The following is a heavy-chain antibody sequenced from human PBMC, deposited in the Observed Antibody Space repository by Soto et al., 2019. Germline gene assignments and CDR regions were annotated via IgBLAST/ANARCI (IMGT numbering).Heavy chain of an antibody. CDR3: TTWVDSGTTATWY. J-gene: IGHJ4*02. CDR2: IKSNTNGGTT. V-gene: IGHV3-15*07. CDR1: EGSDFIFNKAW. Sequence: PGGSLRLSCVASEGSDFIFNKAWMHWVRQAPGKGLEWVGRIKSNTNGGTTEYATPMKGRFSISRDDSRNTLYLQINSLTTEDTAVYYCTTWVDSGTTATWYWGQGTLVTVSS. D-gene: IGHD1-26*01.